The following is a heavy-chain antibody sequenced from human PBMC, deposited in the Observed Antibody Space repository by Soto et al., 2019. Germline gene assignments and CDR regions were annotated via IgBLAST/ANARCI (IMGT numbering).Heavy chain of an antibody. V-gene: IGHV3-23*01. J-gene: IGHJ4*02. D-gene: IGHD4-4*01. Sequence: GGSLRLSCAASGFPFSSYVMSWVRQAPGKGLEWVSGISGGGSNTFYAEYVKGRFTISRDNSKNTLLLQMNSLGAEDTAFYYCAKDSNKYSSSLRGRYFDYWGQGSGVTVSS. CDR2: ISGGGSNT. CDR1: GFPFSSYV. CDR3: AKDSNKYSSSLRGRYFDY.